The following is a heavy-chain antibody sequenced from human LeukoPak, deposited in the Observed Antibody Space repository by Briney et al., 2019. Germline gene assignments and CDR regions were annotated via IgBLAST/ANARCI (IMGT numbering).Heavy chain of an antibody. D-gene: IGHD3-22*01. V-gene: IGHV4-4*02. Sequence: SGTLSLTCTVSGDSINSLDLWSWVRQPPGKGLEWIGEMYLSGTTHSNPSVKSRVTISIDKSKNQFFLNLSSVTAADTAVYYCAGLVGRYSSGLYYYYFDYWGQGSLVTVSS. J-gene: IGHJ4*02. CDR2: MYLSGTT. CDR1: GDSINSLDL. CDR3: AGLVGRYSSGLYYYYFDY.